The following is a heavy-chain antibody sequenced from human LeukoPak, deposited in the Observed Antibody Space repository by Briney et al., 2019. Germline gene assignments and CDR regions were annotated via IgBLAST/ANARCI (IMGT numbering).Heavy chain of an antibody. J-gene: IGHJ4*02. D-gene: IGHD6-13*01. CDR1: GCSISSYY. CDR3: ARRKAAGTLLHDY. CDR2: IYYSGST. V-gene: IGHV4-59*08. Sequence: PSETLSLTCTVSGCSISSYYWSWIRQPPGKGLEWIGYIYYSGSTNYNPSLKSRLIISVDTSKNQFSLKLSSVTAADTAVYYCARRKAAGTLLHDYWGQGTLVTVSS.